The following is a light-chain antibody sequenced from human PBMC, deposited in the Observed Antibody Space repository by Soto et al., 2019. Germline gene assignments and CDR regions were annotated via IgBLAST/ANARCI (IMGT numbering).Light chain of an antibody. V-gene: IGKV3-20*01. J-gene: IGKJ4*01. CDR1: QSVSSSF. CDR3: QQYGSSPLT. Sequence: ESGLRQSPGTVSLSPGERATLSCRASQSVSSSFLAWYQHKPGQAPRLLIYGASSRATGIPDRFSGSGSGTDFTLTISRLEPEDVAVYYCQQYGSSPLTFGGGTKVEIK. CDR2: GAS.